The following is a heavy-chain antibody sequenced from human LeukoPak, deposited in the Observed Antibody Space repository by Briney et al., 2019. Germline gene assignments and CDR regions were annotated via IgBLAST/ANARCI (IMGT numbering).Heavy chain of an antibody. CDR3: ARVPTYYYDSSGYYLDY. CDR2: IYYSGST. V-gene: IGHV4-30-4*08. J-gene: IGHJ4*02. CDR1: DGSISSGDYY. D-gene: IGHD3-22*01. Sequence: SETLSPTCTGSDGSISSGDYYWSWIRQPPGKGLEWIGYIYYSGSTYYNPSLKSRVTISVDTSKNQFSLKLSSVTAADTAVYYCARVPTYYYDSSGYYLDYWGQGTLVTVSS.